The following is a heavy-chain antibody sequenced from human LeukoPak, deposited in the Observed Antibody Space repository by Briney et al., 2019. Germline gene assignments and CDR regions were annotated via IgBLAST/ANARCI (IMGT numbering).Heavy chain of an antibody. D-gene: IGHD1-26*01. J-gene: IGHJ5*02. Sequence: GGSLRLSCSASGFTFRSFWMTWVRQVPGKGLEWVANINQDVSQRYYVDSLKDRFTISRDNAKSSLYLQMNSLTPEDTGIYYCVRGYRNQWELWAWGQGTLVTVSS. CDR3: VRGYRNQWELWA. V-gene: IGHV3-7*01. CDR2: INQDVSQR. CDR1: GFTFRSFW.